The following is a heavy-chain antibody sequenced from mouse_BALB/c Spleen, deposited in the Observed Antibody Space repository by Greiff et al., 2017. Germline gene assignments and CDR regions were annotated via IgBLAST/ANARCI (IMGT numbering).Heavy chain of an antibody. Sequence: EVKLMESGPGLVKPSQSLSLTCTVTGYSITSDYAWNWIRQFPGNKLEWMGYISYSGSTSYNPSLKSRISITRDTSKNQFFLQLNSVTTEDTATYYCARGYYGNYVLMDYWGQGTSVTVSS. CDR3: ARGYYGNYVLMDY. V-gene: IGHV3-2*02. J-gene: IGHJ4*01. D-gene: IGHD2-1*01. CDR2: ISYSGST. CDR1: GYSITSDYA.